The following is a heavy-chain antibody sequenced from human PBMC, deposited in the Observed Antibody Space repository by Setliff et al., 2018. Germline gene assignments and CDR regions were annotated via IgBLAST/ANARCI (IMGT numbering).Heavy chain of an antibody. Sequence: KSSETLSLTCSVSGGSISSGGYYWIWIRQPPGEGLEWIGEITHRRVTTYNPSLQSRAAISLDTSKRRFSLKLGSVSAADTAVYYCARGRDVFPVPPYMDVWAEGTTVTVSS. CDR3: ARGRDVFPVPPYMDV. CDR2: ITHRRVT. V-gene: IGHV4-31*03. J-gene: IGHJ6*03. D-gene: IGHD3-10*02. CDR1: GGSISSGGYY.